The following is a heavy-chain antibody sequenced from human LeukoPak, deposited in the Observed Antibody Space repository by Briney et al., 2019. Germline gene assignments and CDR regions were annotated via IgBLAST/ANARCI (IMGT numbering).Heavy chain of an antibody. Sequence: GGSLRLSCAASGFTFSSYSMNWVRQAPGQGLEWVSSISSSSSYIYYADSVKGRFTISRDNAKNSLYLQMNSLRAEDTAVYYCARDGDYDFWSGYYDYWGQGTLVTVSS. CDR2: ISSSSSYI. D-gene: IGHD3-3*01. J-gene: IGHJ4*02. V-gene: IGHV3-21*01. CDR1: GFTFSSYS. CDR3: ARDGDYDFWSGYYDY.